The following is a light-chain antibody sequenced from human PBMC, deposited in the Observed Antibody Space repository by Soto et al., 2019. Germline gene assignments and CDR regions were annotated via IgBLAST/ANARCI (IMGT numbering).Light chain of an antibody. CDR2: GAS. Sequence: EIVMTQSPATLSVSPGERATLSCRASQSVSSNLAWYQQKPGQAPRLLIYGASTRATGIPARFSGSGSGTEFTLTISSLQSEDFAFYYCQQYYKWPQTFGQGTKVDIK. CDR1: QSVSSN. CDR3: QQYYKWPQT. J-gene: IGKJ1*01. V-gene: IGKV3-15*01.